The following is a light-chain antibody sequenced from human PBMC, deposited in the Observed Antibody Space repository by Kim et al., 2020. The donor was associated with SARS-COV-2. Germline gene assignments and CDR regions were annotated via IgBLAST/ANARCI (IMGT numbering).Light chain of an antibody. CDR3: SSYAGSNNFV. V-gene: IGLV2-8*01. Sequence: GQSVTISCTGTGSDVGGYNYVSWYQQHPGKAPKLMIYEVNKRPSGVPDRFSGSKSGNTASLTVSGLQAEDEADYYCSSYAGSNNFVFGSGTKVTVL. J-gene: IGLJ1*01. CDR2: EVN. CDR1: GSDVGGYNY.